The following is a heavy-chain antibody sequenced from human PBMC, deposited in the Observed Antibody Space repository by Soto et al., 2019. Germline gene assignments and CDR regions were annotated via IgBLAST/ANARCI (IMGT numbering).Heavy chain of an antibody. V-gene: IGHV4-59*08. CDR1: GGSISSYY. CDR3: ARHLFGSGNLFDP. J-gene: IGHJ5*02. D-gene: IGHD3-10*02. Sequence: QVQLQESGPGLVKPSETLSLTCTVSGGSISSYYWSWIRQPPGKGLEWIGYIYYSGSTNYNPSLKIRVTISVDTSKNQFSLKLSSVTAADTAVYYCARHLFGSGNLFDPWGQGTLVTVSS. CDR2: IYYSGST.